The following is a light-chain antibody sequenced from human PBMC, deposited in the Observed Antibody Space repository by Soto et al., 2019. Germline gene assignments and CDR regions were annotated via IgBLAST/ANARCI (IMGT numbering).Light chain of an antibody. J-gene: IGKJ1*01. CDR1: QRISTW. CDR3: QHYDRYSGT. CDR2: DAS. Sequence: DIQMTQSPSTLSASAGDRVTITCRASQRISTWLAWYQQKPGKVPKLLISDASTLDSGVPSRFRGSGFGTEFTLTINSLQPDDFATYYCQHYDRYSGTFGQGTKVDIK. V-gene: IGKV1-5*01.